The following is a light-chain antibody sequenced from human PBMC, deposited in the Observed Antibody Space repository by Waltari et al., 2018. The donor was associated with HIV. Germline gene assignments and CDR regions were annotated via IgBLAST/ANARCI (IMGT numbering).Light chain of an antibody. CDR2: QDS. J-gene: IGLJ2*01. Sequence: SYELTQPPSVSVSPGQTASITCSGNKLGNKYVCWYQQKPGQSPLLVIYQDSERPSAIPERFSASNSGNTATLTISGTQPMDEGDYYCLACDSSTVVFGGGTRLTVL. CDR1: KLGNKY. V-gene: IGLV3-1*01. CDR3: LACDSSTVV.